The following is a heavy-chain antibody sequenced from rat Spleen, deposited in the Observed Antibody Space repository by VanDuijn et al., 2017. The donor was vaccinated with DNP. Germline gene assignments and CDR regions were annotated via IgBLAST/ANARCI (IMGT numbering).Heavy chain of an antibody. CDR1: GFSLTSYS. D-gene: IGHD1-2*01. V-gene: IGHV2-34*01. J-gene: IGHJ3*01. CDR3: TGGGSSIYPCTH. CDR2: MWYDGDT. Sequence: QVQLKESGPGLVQPSETLSLTCTVSGFSLTSYSVSWVRQPSGRGPEWMGRMWYDGDTAYNSALKSRLSISRDTSKNQVILQMDSLQTEDTGIYFCTGGGSSIYPCTHWGQGTLVTVSS.